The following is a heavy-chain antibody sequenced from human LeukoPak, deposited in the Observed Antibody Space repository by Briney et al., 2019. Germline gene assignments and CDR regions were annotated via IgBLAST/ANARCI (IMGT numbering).Heavy chain of an antibody. CDR3: ARDSRVGYSYGQFDY. D-gene: IGHD5-18*01. Sequence: SETLSLTCAVSGGSISSSNWWSWVRQPPGKGLEWIGEIYHSGSTNYNPSLKSRVTISVDKSKNQFSLKLSSVTAADTAVYYCARDSRVGYSYGQFDYWGQGTLVTVSS. V-gene: IGHV4-4*02. CDR2: IYHSGST. J-gene: IGHJ4*02. CDR1: GGSISSSNW.